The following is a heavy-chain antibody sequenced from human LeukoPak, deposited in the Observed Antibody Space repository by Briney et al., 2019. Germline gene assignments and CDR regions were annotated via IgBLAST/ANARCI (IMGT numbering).Heavy chain of an antibody. J-gene: IGHJ4*02. V-gene: IGHV3-33*06. CDR1: GLSFSTYG. CDR2: TWYDGGNK. CDR3: AKGTYFGELLIDY. D-gene: IGHD3-10*01. Sequence: PGGSLRLSCAASGLSFSTYGMHWVRQAPGKGLEWVAVTWYDGGNKYYADSVKGRFTISRDNSKSTLYLQMNSLRADDTAVYYCAKGTYFGELLIDYWGQGTLVTVSS.